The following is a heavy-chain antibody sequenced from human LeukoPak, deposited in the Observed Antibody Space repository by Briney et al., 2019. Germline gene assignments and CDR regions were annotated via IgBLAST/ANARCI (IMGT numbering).Heavy chain of an antibody. J-gene: IGHJ4*02. V-gene: IGHV1-3*01. CDR1: GYTFTSYA. CDR2: INAGNGNT. CDR3: ARDIIAAAGRPPGY. Sequence: ASVKVSCKASGYTFTSYAMHWVRHAPGQRLEWMGWINAGNGNTKYSQKFQGRVTIIRDTSASTAYMELSSLRSEDTAVYYCARDIIAAAGRPPGYWGQGTLVTVSS. D-gene: IGHD6-13*01.